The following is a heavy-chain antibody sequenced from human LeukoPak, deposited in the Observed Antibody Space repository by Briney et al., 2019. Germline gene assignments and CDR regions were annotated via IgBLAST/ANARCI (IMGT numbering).Heavy chain of an antibody. J-gene: IGHJ6*03. D-gene: IGHD6-13*01. Sequence: GGSLRLSCAASGFTFSDYYMSWIRQAPGKGLEWVSYISSIGSTIYYADSVKGRFTISRDNAKNSLYLQMNSLRAEDTAVYYCARDSYSSSWYRGNYYYYMDVWGKGTTVTVSS. V-gene: IGHV3-11*01. CDR3: ARDSYSSSWYRGNYYYYMDV. CDR2: ISSIGSTI. CDR1: GFTFSDYY.